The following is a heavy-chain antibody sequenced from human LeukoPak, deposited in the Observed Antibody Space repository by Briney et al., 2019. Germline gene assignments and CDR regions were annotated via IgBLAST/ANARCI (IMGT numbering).Heavy chain of an antibody. CDR1: GFTFSGYW. J-gene: IGHJ4*02. CDR2: IKQDGSEQ. V-gene: IGHV3-7*01. D-gene: IGHD6-19*01. Sequence: PGGSLRLSCAGSGFTFSGYWMTWVRQAPGRGLEWVANIKQDGSEQYYVDSVKGRFTISRDNAKNSLYLQTNSLRADDTAVYYCAGGGGWLVENWGQGTLVTVSS. CDR3: AGGGGWLVEN.